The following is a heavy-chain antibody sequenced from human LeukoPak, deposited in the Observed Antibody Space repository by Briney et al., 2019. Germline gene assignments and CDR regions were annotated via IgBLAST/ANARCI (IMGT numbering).Heavy chain of an antibody. CDR2: IIPIFGTA. CDR1: GGTFISYA. J-gene: IGHJ6*03. Sequence: GASVKVSCKASGGTFISYAISWVRQAPGQGLEWMGGIIPIFGTANYAQKFQGRVTITTDESTSTAYMELSSLRSEDTAVYYCARLNYGDYAPHYYYYMDVWGKGTTVTVSS. D-gene: IGHD4-17*01. CDR3: ARLNYGDYAPHYYYYMDV. V-gene: IGHV1-69*05.